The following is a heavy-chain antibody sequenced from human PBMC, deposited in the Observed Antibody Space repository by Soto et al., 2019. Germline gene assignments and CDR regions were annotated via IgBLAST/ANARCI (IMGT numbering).Heavy chain of an antibody. V-gene: IGHV3-23*01. D-gene: IGHD3-10*01. CDR1: GFTFSSYA. J-gene: IGHJ3*02. Sequence: EVQLLESGGGLVQPGGSLRLSCAASGFTFSSYAMSWVRQAPGKGLEWVSAISGSGGSTYYADSVKGRFTISRDNSKNTLYLQMNSLRAEDTAVYYCAKDLRGYGSGSYWSALDAFDIWGQGTMVTVSS. CDR2: ISGSGGST. CDR3: AKDLRGYGSGSYWSALDAFDI.